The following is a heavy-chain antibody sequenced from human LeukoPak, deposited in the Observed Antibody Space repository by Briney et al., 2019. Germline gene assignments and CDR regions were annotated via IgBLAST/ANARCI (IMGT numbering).Heavy chain of an antibody. CDR1: GGSISNYY. Sequence: SETLSLTCTVSGGSISNYYWSWIRQPAGKGLEWIGSIYYGGGTYYNPSLKSRVTISVDKSKNQFSLKLSSVTAADTAVYYCASRPGSGSYYFAFDIWGQGTVVTVSS. D-gene: IGHD3-10*01. V-gene: IGHV4-4*07. CDR3: ASRPGSGSYYFAFDI. CDR2: IYYGGGT. J-gene: IGHJ3*02.